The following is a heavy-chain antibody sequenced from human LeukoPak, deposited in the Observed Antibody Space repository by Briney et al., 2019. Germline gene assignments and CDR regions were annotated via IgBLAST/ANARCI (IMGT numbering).Heavy chain of an antibody. V-gene: IGHV3-74*01. J-gene: IGHJ4*02. D-gene: IGHD7-27*01. CDR1: GFTFSDYY. CDR3: ARGTPWGPFDS. Sequence: GGSLRLSCAASGFTFSDYYMSWIRQAPGKGLVWVSRSNSDGSSTTYADSVKGRFTISRDNAKNTLYLQMNSLKAEDTALYYCARGTPWGPFDSWGQGTLVTVSS. CDR2: SNSDGSST.